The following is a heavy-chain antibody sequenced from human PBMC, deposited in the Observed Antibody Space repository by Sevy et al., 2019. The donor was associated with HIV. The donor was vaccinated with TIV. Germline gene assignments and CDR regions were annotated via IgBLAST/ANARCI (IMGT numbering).Heavy chain of an antibody. Sequence: GSLRLSCTIFGGSISAYYWSWFRQPPGRGLEYIGYIYYSGSTNYNPSLKSRVTISVDTSKNQFSLRLTSVTTADTATYYCARAPPVRSGDDSLNWFDPWGQGALVTVSS. J-gene: IGHJ5*02. CDR2: IYYSGST. CDR3: ARAPPVRSGDDSLNWFDP. D-gene: IGHD6-25*01. V-gene: IGHV4-59*01. CDR1: GGSISAYY.